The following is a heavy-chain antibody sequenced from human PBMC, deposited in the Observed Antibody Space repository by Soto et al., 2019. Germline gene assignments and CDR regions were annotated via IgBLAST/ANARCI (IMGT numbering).Heavy chain of an antibody. Sequence: QVQLQESGPGLVKPSQTLSLTCTVSGGSISSGGYYWSWIRQHPGKGLEGIGYIYNSGSTYYNPSLKSRVTTPVNTSKNQSSLKLSSVTAADTAVYSCARGRTSSRTPRDYWGQGTLVTVSS. CDR1: GGSISSGGYY. CDR2: IYNSGST. D-gene: IGHD2-2*01. V-gene: IGHV4-31*03. CDR3: ARGRTSSRTPRDY. J-gene: IGHJ4*02.